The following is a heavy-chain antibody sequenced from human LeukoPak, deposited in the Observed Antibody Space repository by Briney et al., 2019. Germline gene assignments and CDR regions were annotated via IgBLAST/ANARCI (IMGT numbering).Heavy chain of an antibody. CDR3: ARGVRIEGSGSYEGPFFDY. CDR1: GYTFTSYY. D-gene: IGHD3-10*01. CDR2: INPSGGSA. V-gene: IGHV1-46*01. J-gene: IGHJ4*02. Sequence: ASVKVSCKASGYTFTSYYMHWVRQAPGQGLEWMGIINPSGGSASYAQKFQGRVTMIRDTSTSTVYMELSSLRSEDTAVYYCARGVRIEGSGSYEGPFFDYWGQGTLVTVSS.